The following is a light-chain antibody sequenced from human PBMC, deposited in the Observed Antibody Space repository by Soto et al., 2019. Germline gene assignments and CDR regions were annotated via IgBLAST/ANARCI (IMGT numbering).Light chain of an antibody. J-gene: IGKJ2*01. CDR2: GAS. CDR3: QQYCTSPPLYT. Sequence: EIVLTQSPGTLSLSPGERATLSCRASQSVDSSYTAWYQQKPGQAPRLLIYGASNRATGIPDRFSGTGSGTDVTLTISRLEPEDFAVYYCQQYCTSPPLYTFGQGTKLEI. V-gene: IGKV3-20*01. CDR1: QSVDSSY.